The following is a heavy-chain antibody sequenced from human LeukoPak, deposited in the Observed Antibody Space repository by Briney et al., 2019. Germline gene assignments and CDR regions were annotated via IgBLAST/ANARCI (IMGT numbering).Heavy chain of an antibody. CDR2: IYYSGST. V-gene: IGHV4-31*03. CDR1: GGSISSGGYS. J-gene: IGHJ4*02. CDR3: ARGPTPAAEFRDYDFWSGSSGLDY. D-gene: IGHD3-3*01. Sequence: SETLSLTCTVSGGSISSGGYSWSWIRQHPGKGLEWIGYIYYSGSTYCNPSLKSRVTISVDTSKNQFSLKLSSVTAADTAVYYCARGPTPAAEFRDYDFWSGSSGLDYWGQGTLVTVSS.